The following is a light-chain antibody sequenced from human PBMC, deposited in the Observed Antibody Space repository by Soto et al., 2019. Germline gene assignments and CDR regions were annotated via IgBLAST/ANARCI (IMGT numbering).Light chain of an antibody. J-gene: IGKJ2*01. Sequence: EIVMTQSPATLSVSPGERATLSCRASQTVSSNLAWYQQKPGQAPRLLIYGTSTRATGIPTRFSGSGSGTECTISSSSVQSEDFAVYYCQQYNKWPPYSFGQGTKVEIE. CDR1: QTVSSN. CDR2: GTS. CDR3: QQYNKWPPYS. V-gene: IGKV3-15*01.